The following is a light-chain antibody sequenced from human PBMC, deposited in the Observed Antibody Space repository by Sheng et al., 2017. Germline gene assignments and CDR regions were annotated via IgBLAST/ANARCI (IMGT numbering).Light chain of an antibody. V-gene: IGKV3-15*01. J-gene: IGKJ5*01. Sequence: IVMTQSPATLSVSPGERATLSCRASQILSSNLAWYQQRPGQAPRLLIYAASTRATGIPARFSGSGSGTEFTLTISSLQSEDFAVYYCQQYNNWPPITFGQGTRVEIK. CDR1: QILSSN. CDR3: QQYNNWPPIT. CDR2: AAS.